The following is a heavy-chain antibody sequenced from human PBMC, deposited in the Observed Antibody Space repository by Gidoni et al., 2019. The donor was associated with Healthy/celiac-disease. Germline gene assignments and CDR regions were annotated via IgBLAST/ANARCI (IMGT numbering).Heavy chain of an antibody. CDR2: IYHSGST. V-gene: IGHV4-30-2*01. CDR3: ARGLYYYGSGSYFYYYGMDV. D-gene: IGHD3-10*01. J-gene: IGHJ6*02. CDR1: GVSIGSGGYS. Sequence: QLQLQESGSGLVKPSQTLSLTCAVSGVSIGSGGYSCCWSRQPLGKGLEWIGYIYHSGSTYYNPSRKSRVTISVDRSKNPCALKLSSVTAADPAVYYCARGLYYYGSGSYFYYYGMDVWGQGTTVTVSS.